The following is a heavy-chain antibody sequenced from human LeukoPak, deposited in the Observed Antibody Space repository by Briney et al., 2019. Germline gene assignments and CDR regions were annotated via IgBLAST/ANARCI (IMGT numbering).Heavy chain of an antibody. CDR3: ARDDGVAVFDP. CDR2: IYYSGST. J-gene: IGHJ5*02. D-gene: IGHD2-8*01. Sequence: SETLSLTCTVSGGSICSYYWSWIRQPPGKGLEWIGYIYYSGSTNYNPSLKSRVTISVDTSKNQFSLKLSSVTAADTAVYYCARDDGVAVFDPWGQGTLVTVSS. CDR1: GGSICSYY. V-gene: IGHV4-59*01.